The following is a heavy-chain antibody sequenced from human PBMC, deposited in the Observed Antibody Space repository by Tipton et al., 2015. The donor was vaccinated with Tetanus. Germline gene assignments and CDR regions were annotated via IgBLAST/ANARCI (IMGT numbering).Heavy chain of an antibody. V-gene: IGHV5-51*01. CDR1: GHNSRSYW. CDR2: VYPGDSDA. D-gene: IGHD3-10*01. J-gene: IGHJ5*02. CDR3: ARLPKHYSASGTT. Sequence: VQLVQSGAEVRKPGESLKMSCEISGHNSRSYWISWVRQMPGKGLEWMGIVYPGDSDATYSPSFQGQVTISLDKSISTAYLQWSSLKASDPAIYFCARLPKHYSASGTTWGQGTQVTVSS.